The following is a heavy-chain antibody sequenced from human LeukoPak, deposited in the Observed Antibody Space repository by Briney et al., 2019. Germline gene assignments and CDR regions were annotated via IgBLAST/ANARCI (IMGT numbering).Heavy chain of an antibody. CDR1: GYTFTSYG. CDR3: VRGAQFIAARFDY. V-gene: IGHV1-18*01. CDR2: ISAYNGNT. D-gene: IGHD6-6*01. Sequence: ASVKVSCKASGYTFTSYGISWVRQAPGQGLEWMGWISAYNGNTNYAQKFQGRVTMTTRTSTSTAYMELKSLRSDDTAIYYCVRGAQFIAARFDYWGQGTLVTVSS. J-gene: IGHJ4*02.